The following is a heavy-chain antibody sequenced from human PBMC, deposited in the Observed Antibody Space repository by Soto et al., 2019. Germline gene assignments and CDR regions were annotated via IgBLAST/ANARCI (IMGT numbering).Heavy chain of an antibody. D-gene: IGHD6-6*01. Sequence: GWSLRLSCAAAGFTFSGSAIHWVRQAPGKGLEWIGRIKSKDNNYATAYAVSVKDRFTVSRDDSTSTAYLQMSSLKTEDTAMYYFTRITPPQTIAPRHFSFYIWGQGTLVT. CDR2: IKSKDNNYAT. V-gene: IGHV3-73*01. J-gene: IGHJ3*02. CDR1: GFTFSGSA. CDR3: TRITPPQTIAPRHFSFYI.